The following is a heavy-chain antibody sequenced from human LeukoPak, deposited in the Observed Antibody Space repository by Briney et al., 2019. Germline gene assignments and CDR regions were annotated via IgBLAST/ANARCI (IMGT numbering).Heavy chain of an antibody. D-gene: IGHD7-27*01. J-gene: IGHJ4*02. CDR1: GFTFISYG. CDR3: VSGPLTAFDS. CDR2: IRYDGSNK. V-gene: IGHV3-30*02. Sequence: GGSLRLSCAASGFTFISYGMHWVRQAPGKGLEWVAFIRYDGSNKYYADSVKGRFTISRDNSKNTLSLQMSSLRAEDTAVYYCVSGPLTAFDSWGQGTLVTVSS.